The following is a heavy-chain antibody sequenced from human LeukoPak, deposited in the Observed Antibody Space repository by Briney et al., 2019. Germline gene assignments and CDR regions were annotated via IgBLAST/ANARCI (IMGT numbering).Heavy chain of an antibody. CDR3: ARETYYDFWSGYYSPGGLDYYGMDV. V-gene: IGHV3-7*01. D-gene: IGHD3-3*01. CDR2: IKQDGREK. CDR1: GFTFSSYW. Sequence: GGSLRLSCAASGFTFSSYWMSWVRQAPGKGLEWVANIKQDGREKYYVDSVKGRFTISRDNAKNSLYLQMNSLRAEDTAVYYCARETYYDFWSGYYSPGGLDYYGMDVWGQGTTVTVSS. J-gene: IGHJ6*02.